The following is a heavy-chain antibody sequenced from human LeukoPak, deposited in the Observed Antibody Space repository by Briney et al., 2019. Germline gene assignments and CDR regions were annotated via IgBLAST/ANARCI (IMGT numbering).Heavy chain of an antibody. CDR1: GRSNSSSNW. Sequence: SGTLSLNCAVSGRSNSSSNWWRWAPEPPGKGLEWIGDIYHSGSTNYNLPLKSRLTISVDKSKNPFSLKLSSVTAADTDVCSCARDGLWFGDRTPGTVGMDVWGKGTTVTVSS. CDR2: IYHSGST. D-gene: IGHD3-10*01. V-gene: IGHV4-4*02. CDR3: ARDGLWFGDRTPGTVGMDV. J-gene: IGHJ6*04.